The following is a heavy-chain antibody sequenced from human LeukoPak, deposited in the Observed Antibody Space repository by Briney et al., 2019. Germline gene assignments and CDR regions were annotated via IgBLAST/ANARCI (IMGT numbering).Heavy chain of an antibody. CDR1: GYTFTGYY. Sequence: ASVKVSCKASGYTFTGYYMHWVRQAPGQGLQWMGWINPKSGGTNYAQKFQGRVTMTRDTSISTAYMELSRLRSDDTAVYYCARGITIFGVVIISEVYFDYWGQGTLVTVSS. CDR3: ARGITIFGVVIISEVYFDY. D-gene: IGHD3-3*01. CDR2: INPKSGGT. J-gene: IGHJ4*02. V-gene: IGHV1-2*02.